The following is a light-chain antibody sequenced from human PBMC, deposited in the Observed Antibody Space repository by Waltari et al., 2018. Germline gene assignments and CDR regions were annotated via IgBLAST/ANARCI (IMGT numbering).Light chain of an antibody. CDR3: CAFAVGDTYV. Sequence: QSALSQPASVSASFGQSITISCTGTSSDVGFSDSVSWYQPPPGKAPKFIIYDVSKRPSGVPNRFSGSKYGKRASLTISGLQPDDEAVYYCCAFAVGDTYVFGSGTNVTV. V-gene: IGLV2-23*02. CDR1: SSDVGFSDS. CDR2: DVS. J-gene: IGLJ1*01.